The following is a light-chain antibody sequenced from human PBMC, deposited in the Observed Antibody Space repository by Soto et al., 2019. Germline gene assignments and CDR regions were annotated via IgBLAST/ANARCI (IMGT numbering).Light chain of an antibody. V-gene: IGLV2-23*02. Sequence: QSALTQPASVSGSPGQSITISCTGTSSDVGTYDIVSWYQQHPGKAPKLMIYDVSKRPSGVSNRFSGSKSGNTASLTLSGLQADDEAHYYCCSYAGSSSVVFGGGTQLTVL. CDR1: SSDVGTYDI. CDR2: DVS. J-gene: IGLJ2*01. CDR3: CSYAGSSSVV.